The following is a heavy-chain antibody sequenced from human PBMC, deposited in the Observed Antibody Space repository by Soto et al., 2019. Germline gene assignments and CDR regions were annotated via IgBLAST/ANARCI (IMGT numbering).Heavy chain of an antibody. CDR3: ATGLFGVVIQY. J-gene: IGHJ4*02. V-gene: IGHV1-46*01. Sequence: ASVKVSFKASGYTFTSYYMHWVRQAPGQGLEWMGIINPSGGSTSYAQKFQGRVTMTRDTSTSTVYMELSSLRSEDTAVYYCATGLFGVVIQYWGQGTLVTVSS. CDR2: INPSGGST. CDR1: GYTFTSYY. D-gene: IGHD3-3*01.